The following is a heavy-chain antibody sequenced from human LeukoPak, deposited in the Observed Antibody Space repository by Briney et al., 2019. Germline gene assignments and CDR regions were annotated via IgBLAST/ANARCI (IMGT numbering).Heavy chain of an antibody. CDR1: GFTFSSYG. Sequence: GGSLRLSCAASGFTFSSYGMHWVRQAPGKGLGWGAFIRYEGSNKYYADSVKGRFTISRDTSKNTLYLQMNSLRAEDTAVYYCAKGVSGFDYWGQGTLVTVSS. CDR3: AKGVSGFDY. V-gene: IGHV3-30*02. CDR2: IRYEGSNK. J-gene: IGHJ4*02.